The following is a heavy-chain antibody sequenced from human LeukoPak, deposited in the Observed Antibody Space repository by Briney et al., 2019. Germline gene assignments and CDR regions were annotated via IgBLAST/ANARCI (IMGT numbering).Heavy chain of an antibody. CDR2: IHHSGST. CDR1: GGSISSNKW. CDR3: AREGPSGDYFDY. D-gene: IGHD2-15*01. V-gene: IGHV4-4*02. Sequence: PSGTLSLTCAVSGGSISSNKWWSWVRQPPGKGLEWIGEIHHSGSTNYNPSLKSRVTISVDTSKNQFSLKLSSVTAADTAVYYCAREGPSGDYFDYWGQGTLVTVSS. J-gene: IGHJ4*02.